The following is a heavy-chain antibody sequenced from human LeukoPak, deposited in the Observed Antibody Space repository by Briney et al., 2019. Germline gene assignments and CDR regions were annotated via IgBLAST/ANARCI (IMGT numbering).Heavy chain of an antibody. CDR3: ARDGCSGNNCYSVIWLDP. CDR2: INPNSGGT. J-gene: IGHJ5*02. CDR1: GYSFTGYY. V-gene: IGHV1-2*02. D-gene: IGHD2-15*01. Sequence: GASVKVSCKASGYSFTGYYMHWVRQAPGQGLEWLGWINPNSGGTNYAQKFQGRVTMTRDTSISTAYMELSRLKSDDTAVYYCARDGCSGNNCYSVIWLDPWGQGTLVTVSS.